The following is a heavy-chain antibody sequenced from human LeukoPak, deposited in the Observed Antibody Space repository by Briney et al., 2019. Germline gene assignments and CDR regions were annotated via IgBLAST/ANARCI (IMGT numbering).Heavy chain of an antibody. Sequence: GRSLRLSCAASGFTFSSYGMHWVRQAPGKGLEWVAVIWYDGSNKYYADSVKGRFTISRDNSKNTLYLQMNSLRAEDTAVYYCASGITMVRGPTDYYGMDAWGKGTTVTVSS. V-gene: IGHV3-33*01. J-gene: IGHJ6*04. D-gene: IGHD3-10*01. CDR1: GFTFSSYG. CDR3: ASGITMVRGPTDYYGMDA. CDR2: IWYDGSNK.